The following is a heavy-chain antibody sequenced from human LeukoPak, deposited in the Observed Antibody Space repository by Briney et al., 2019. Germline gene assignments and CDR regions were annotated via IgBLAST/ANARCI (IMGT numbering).Heavy chain of an antibody. CDR3: ARSGGIAAAGTMY. D-gene: IGHD6-13*01. Sequence: GGSLRLSCAASGFTFSSYWMSWVRHAAGKGLEWVANIKQDGREKYHVDSVKGRFTISRDNAKNSLYLQMKSLRAEDTAVYYCARSGGIAAAGTMYWGQGTLVTVSS. CDR1: GFTFSSYW. CDR2: IKQDGREK. V-gene: IGHV3-7*01. J-gene: IGHJ4*02.